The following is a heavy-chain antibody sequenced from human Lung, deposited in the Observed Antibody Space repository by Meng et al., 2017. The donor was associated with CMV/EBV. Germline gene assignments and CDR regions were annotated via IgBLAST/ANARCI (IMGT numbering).Heavy chain of an antibody. CDR3: AREAETANDY. V-gene: IGHV1-2*02. D-gene: IGHD5-18*01. CDR2: INPRGGGP. CDR1: GYTFADYF. Sequence: SXXVSCKASGYTFADYFIHWVRQAPGQGLEWMGRINPRGGGPNYVQKYQDRVTLTMDTSITTAYLEMSGLTSDDTAVYYCAREAETANDYWGQGTMVTVAS. J-gene: IGHJ4*02.